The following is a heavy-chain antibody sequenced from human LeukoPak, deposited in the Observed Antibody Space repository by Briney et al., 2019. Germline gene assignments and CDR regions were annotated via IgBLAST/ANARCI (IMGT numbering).Heavy chain of an antibody. D-gene: IGHD2-15*01. V-gene: IGHV4-59*01. CDR2: IYYSGST. CDR3: ARGAPVAGPYYFDY. J-gene: IGHJ4*02. Sequence: SETLSLTCTVSGGSISSYYWSWIRQPPGKGLEWIGYIYYSGSTNYNPSLKSRVTISVDTSKNQFSLKLSSVTAADTAVYYCARGAPVAGPYYFDYWGQGALVTVSS. CDR1: GGSISSYY.